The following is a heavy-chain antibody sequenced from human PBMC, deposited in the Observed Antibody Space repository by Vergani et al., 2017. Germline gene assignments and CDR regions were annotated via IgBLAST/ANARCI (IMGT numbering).Heavy chain of an antibody. Sequence: EVQLVESGGGLVQPGGSLRLSCAASGFTLSDHVMDWVRQGPGKGLEWVGRSRNKARSYTKEYSASVKGRFTISRDNSKNTLYLQMNSLRAEDTAVYYCAKGEGYYYYMDVWGKGTTVTVSS. J-gene: IGHJ6*03. CDR2: SRNKARSYTK. CDR1: GFTLSDHV. V-gene: IGHV3-72*01. CDR3: AKGEGYYYYMDV.